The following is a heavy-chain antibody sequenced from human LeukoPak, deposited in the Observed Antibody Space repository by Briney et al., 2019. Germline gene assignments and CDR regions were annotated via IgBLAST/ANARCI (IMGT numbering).Heavy chain of an antibody. CDR1: GGTFSSYA. CDR3: ARDVFEMSRG. CDR2: IIPIFVTA. Sequence: ASVKISCKASGGTFSSYAISWVRQAPGQGLEWMGEIIPIFVTANYAQKFQGRVTITADESTSTAYLELSSLRSEDTAVYYCARDVFEMSRGWGQGPLVTVSS. J-gene: IGHJ4*02. V-gene: IGHV1-69*13. D-gene: IGHD5-24*01.